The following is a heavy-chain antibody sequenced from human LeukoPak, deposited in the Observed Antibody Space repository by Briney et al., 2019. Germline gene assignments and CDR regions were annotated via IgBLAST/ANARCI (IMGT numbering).Heavy chain of an antibody. CDR1: GYTFTSYA. Sequence: ASVKVSCKASGYTFTSYAMHWVRQAPGQRLEWMGWINAGNGNTKYSQKFQGRVTITRDTSASTAYMELGSLRSEDTAVYYCATLLWFGEWYGMDVWGQGTTVTVSS. CDR2: INAGNGNT. D-gene: IGHD3-10*01. CDR3: ATLLWFGEWYGMDV. V-gene: IGHV1-3*01. J-gene: IGHJ6*02.